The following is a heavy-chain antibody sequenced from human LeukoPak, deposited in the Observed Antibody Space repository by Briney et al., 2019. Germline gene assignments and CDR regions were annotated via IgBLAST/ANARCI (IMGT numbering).Heavy chain of an antibody. CDR1: GYTFTGYY. Sequence: GASVKVSCKASGYTFTGYYMHWVRQAPGQGLEWMGWINLNSGGTNYAQKFQGRVTMTRDTSISTAYMELSRLRSDDTAVYYCARNTMVRGVADYWGQGTLVTVSS. J-gene: IGHJ4*02. CDR3: ARNTMVRGVADY. CDR2: INLNSGGT. D-gene: IGHD3-10*01. V-gene: IGHV1-2*02.